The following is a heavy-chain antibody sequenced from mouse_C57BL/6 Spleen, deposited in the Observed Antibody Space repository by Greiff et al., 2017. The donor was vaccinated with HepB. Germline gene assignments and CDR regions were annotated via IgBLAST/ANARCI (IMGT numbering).Heavy chain of an antibody. CDR2: IHPNSGST. J-gene: IGHJ2*01. CDR3: ARGDSLFTTVVANFDY. V-gene: IGHV1-64*01. Sequence: QVQLQQSGAELVKPGASVKLSCKASGYTFTSYWMHWVKQRPGQGLEWIGMIHPNSGSTNYNEKFKSKATLTVDKSSSTAYMQLSSLTSEDSAVYYCARGDSLFTTVVANFDYWGQGTTLTVSS. CDR1: GYTFTSYW. D-gene: IGHD1-1*01.